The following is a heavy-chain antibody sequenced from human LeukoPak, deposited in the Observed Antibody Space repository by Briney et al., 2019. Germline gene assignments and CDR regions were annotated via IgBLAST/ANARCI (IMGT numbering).Heavy chain of an antibody. V-gene: IGHV4-59*12. J-gene: IGHJ4*02. CDR1: DDSISSFY. Sequence: KSSETLSLTCTVSDDSISSFYWSWIRQPPGKGLEWMGYVSYSGSTNYNPSLKSRVTISLDKSKKQFSLNLNSVTAADTAVYYCARGGTYGSGRNQHTTLDYWGQGTLVTVSS. D-gene: IGHD3-10*01. CDR3: ARGGTYGSGRNQHTTLDY. CDR2: VSYSGST.